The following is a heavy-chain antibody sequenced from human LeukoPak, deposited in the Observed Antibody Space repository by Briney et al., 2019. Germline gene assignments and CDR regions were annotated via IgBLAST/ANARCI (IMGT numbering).Heavy chain of an antibody. CDR1: GGSISSSSYY. V-gene: IGHV4-61*05. J-gene: IGHJ4*02. D-gene: IGHD4-17*01. CDR3: ARLNWVTTVTHFDY. Sequence: SETLSLTCTVSGGSISSSSYYWGWIRQPPGKGLEWIGYIYYSGSTNYNPSLKSRVTISVDTSKNQFSLKLSSVTAADTAVYYCARLNWVTTVTHFDYWGQGTLVTVSS. CDR2: IYYSGST.